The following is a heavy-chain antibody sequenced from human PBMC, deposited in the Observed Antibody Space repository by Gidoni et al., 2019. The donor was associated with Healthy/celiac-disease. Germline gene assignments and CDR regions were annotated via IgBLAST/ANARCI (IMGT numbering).Heavy chain of an antibody. CDR3: ARVGYSSGWYGEDNWFDP. J-gene: IGHJ5*02. CDR1: GGSISSHY. CDR2: IYYSGSN. V-gene: IGHV4-59*11. D-gene: IGHD6-19*01. Sequence: QVQLQESGPGLVKPSETLSLTCTVSGGSISSHYWSWIRQPPGKGLEWIGYIYYSGSNNYNPSLKSRVTISVDTSKNQFSLKLSSVTAADTAVYYCARVGYSSGWYGEDNWFDPWGQGTLVTVSS.